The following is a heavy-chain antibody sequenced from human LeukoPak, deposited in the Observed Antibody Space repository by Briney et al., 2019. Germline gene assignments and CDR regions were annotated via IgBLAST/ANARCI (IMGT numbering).Heavy chain of an antibody. CDR2: ISGSGGST. J-gene: IGHJ5*02. D-gene: IGHD3-10*01. Sequence: PGGSLRLSCAASGFTFSSYAMSWVRQAPGKGLEWVSAISGSGGSTYYADSVKGRFTISRDNSKNTLYLQMNSLRAEDTAVYYCAKDEGATGWFGSPGNWFDPWGQGTLVTVSP. V-gene: IGHV3-23*01. CDR1: GFTFSSYA. CDR3: AKDEGATGWFGSPGNWFDP.